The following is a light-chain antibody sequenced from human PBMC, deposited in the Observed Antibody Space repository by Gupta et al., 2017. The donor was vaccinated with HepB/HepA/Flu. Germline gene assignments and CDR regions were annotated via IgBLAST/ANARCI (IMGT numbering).Light chain of an antibody. CDR2: DAS. CDR1: QSVSSY. J-gene: IGKJ4*01. V-gene: IGKV3-11*01. CDR3: QQRSNWPLT. Sequence: EIVLTQSPATLSLSPGERATLSCRASQSVSSYLAWYQLKPGQAPRLLIYDASNRATGIPARFSGSGSGTDFTLTISSLEPEDFAVYYCQQRSNWPLTLGGGTKVEIK.